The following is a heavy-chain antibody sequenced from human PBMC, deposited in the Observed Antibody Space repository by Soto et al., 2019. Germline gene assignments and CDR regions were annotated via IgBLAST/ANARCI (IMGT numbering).Heavy chain of an antibody. V-gene: IGHV4-34*01. CDR1: GGSFSGYY. Sequence: SETLSLTCAVYGGSFSGYYWSWIRQPPGKGLEWIGEINHSGSTNYNPSLKSRVTISVDTSKNQFSLKLSSVTAADTAAYYCARGFNWNYGNYYYYYYGMDVWGQGTTVTVSS. CDR2: INHSGST. D-gene: IGHD1-7*01. CDR3: ARGFNWNYGNYYYYYYGMDV. J-gene: IGHJ6*02.